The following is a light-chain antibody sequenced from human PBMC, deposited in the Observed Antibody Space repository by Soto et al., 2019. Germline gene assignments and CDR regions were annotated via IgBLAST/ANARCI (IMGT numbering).Light chain of an antibody. CDR3: ASWDTNLSAVV. CDR2: DIN. V-gene: IGLV1-51*01. J-gene: IGLJ3*02. CDR1: KSNIGRNY. Sequence: QSVLTQPPSVSAAPGQTVTIACSGSKSNIGRNYISWYQQLPGTAPKLVIYDINQRPSGIGDRFSGSKSGTSAALGITGLQTGDEAYYFCASWDTNLSAVVFGGGTKLTVL.